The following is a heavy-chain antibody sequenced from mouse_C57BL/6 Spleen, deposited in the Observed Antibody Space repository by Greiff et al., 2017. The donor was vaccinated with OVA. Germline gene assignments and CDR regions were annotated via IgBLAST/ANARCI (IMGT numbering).Heavy chain of an antibody. CDR1: GYTFTSYW. CDR3: ARGDGYHYAMDY. J-gene: IGHJ4*01. Sequence: QVQLQQPGAELVMPGASVKLSCKASGYTFTSYWMHLVKQRPGQGLEWIGEIDPSDSYTNYNQKFKGKSTLTVDKSSSTAYMQLSSLTSEDSAVYYCARGDGYHYAMDYWGQGTSVTVSS. CDR2: IDPSDSYT. V-gene: IGHV1-69*01. D-gene: IGHD2-3*01.